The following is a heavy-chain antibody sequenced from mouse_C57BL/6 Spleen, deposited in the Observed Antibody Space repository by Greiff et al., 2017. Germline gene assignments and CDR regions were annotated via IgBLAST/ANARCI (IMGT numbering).Heavy chain of an antibody. Sequence: LQPPGAELVMPGASVKLSCKASGYTFTSYWMHWVKQRPGQGLEWIGEIDPSDSYTNYNQKFKGKSTLTVDKSSSTAYMQLSSLTSEDSAVYYCARSGYYGSSLYYFDYWGQGTTLTVSS. CDR2: IDPSDSYT. CDR1: GYTFTSYW. CDR3: ARSGYYGSSLYYFDY. J-gene: IGHJ2*01. V-gene: IGHV1-69*01. D-gene: IGHD1-1*01.